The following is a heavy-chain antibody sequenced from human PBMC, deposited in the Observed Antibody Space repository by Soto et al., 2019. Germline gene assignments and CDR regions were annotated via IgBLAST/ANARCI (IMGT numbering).Heavy chain of an antibody. V-gene: IGHV3-33*01. CDR2: IWYAGSNK. CDR1: GFTFSTYG. D-gene: IGHD4-17*01. Sequence: QVQLVESGGGVVQPGRSLRLSCAASGFTFSTYGIHWVRQAPGKGLEWVAVIWYAGSNKYYADSVKGRFIISRDNSKNTLYLQMNSLRAEDTAVYYCARGTVHFDYWGQGTLVTVSS. CDR3: ARGTVHFDY. J-gene: IGHJ4*02.